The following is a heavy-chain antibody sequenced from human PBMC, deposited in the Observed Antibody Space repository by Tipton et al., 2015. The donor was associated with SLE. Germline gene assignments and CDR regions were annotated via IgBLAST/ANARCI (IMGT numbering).Heavy chain of an antibody. CDR1: GGSFSGYY. CDR3: ASLGMAVAGDWYFDL. V-gene: IGHV4-34*01. J-gene: IGHJ2*01. Sequence: TLSLTCAVYGGSFSGYYWSWIRQPPGKGLEWIGEINHSGSTNYNPSLKSRVTISVDTSKNQFSLKLSSVTAADTAVYYCASLGMAVAGDWYFDLWGRGTLVTVSS. D-gene: IGHD6-19*01. CDR2: INHSGST.